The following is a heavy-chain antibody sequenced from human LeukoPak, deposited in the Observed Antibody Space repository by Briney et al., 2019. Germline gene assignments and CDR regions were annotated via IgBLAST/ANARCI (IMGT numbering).Heavy chain of an antibody. D-gene: IGHD3-10*01. CDR1: GGSISSSSYY. CDR2: IYYSGST. CDR3: ARGSGRDLDY. Sequence: PSETLSLTCTVSGGSISSSSYYWGWIRQPPGKGLEWIGSIYYSGSTYYNPSLKSRVTISVDRSKNQFSLKLSSVTAADTAVYYCARGSGRDLDYWGQGTLVTVSS. V-gene: IGHV4-39*01. J-gene: IGHJ4*02.